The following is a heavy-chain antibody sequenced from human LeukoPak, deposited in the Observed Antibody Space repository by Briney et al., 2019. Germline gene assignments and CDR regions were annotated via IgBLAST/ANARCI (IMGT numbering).Heavy chain of an antibody. D-gene: IGHD3-10*01. Sequence: SETLSLTCTVSGGSISSSSYYWGWIRQPPGKGLEWIGSIYYSGSTYYNPSLKSRVTISVDTSKNQFSLKLSSVTAADTAVYYCARGRIWFGEFHNWGQGTLVTVSS. CDR3: ARGRIWFGEFHN. V-gene: IGHV4-39*07. CDR1: GGSISSSSYY. J-gene: IGHJ4*02. CDR2: IYYSGST.